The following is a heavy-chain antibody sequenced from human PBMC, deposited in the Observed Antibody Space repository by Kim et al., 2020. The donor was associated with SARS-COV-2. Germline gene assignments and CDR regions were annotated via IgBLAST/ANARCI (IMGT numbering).Heavy chain of an antibody. V-gene: IGHV4-59*01. Sequence: SETLSLTCTVSGGSISSYYWSWIRQPPGKGLEWIGYIYYSGSTNYNPSLKSRVTISVDTSKNQFSLKLSSVTAADTAVYYCAGVHYYDSSGYYYSGVFDAFDIWGQGTMVTVSS. CDR3: AGVHYYDSSGYYYSGVFDAFDI. J-gene: IGHJ3*02. CDR1: GGSISSYY. D-gene: IGHD3-22*01. CDR2: IYYSGST.